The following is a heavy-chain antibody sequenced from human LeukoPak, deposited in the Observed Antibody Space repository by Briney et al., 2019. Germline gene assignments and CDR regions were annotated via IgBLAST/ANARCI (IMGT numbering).Heavy chain of an antibody. V-gene: IGHV4-4*07. CDR3: ARDKEELPYYYYYYMDV. CDR2: IYTSGST. D-gene: IGHD1-26*01. CDR1: GGSISSYY. Sequence: SETLSLTCTVSGGSISSYYWSWIRQPAGKGLEWIGRIYTSGSTNYNPSLKSRVTMSVDTSKNQFSLKLSSVTAADTAVYYCARDKEELPYYYYYYMDVWGKGTTVTISS. J-gene: IGHJ6*03.